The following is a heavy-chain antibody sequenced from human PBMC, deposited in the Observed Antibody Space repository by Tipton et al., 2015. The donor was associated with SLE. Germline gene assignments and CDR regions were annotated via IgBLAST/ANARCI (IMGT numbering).Heavy chain of an antibody. CDR2: IRSNTNGGTT. CDR3: TRGYCRGLNCYEDAFDI. CDR1: GLTFCSYS. J-gene: IGHJ3*02. Sequence: SLRLSCAASGLTFCSYSMNCVRQAPGKGLGWLGCIRSNTNGGTTEDAASVNGRFSISRDDSKAIAYLQMNSLKTEDTAVYYCTRGYCRGLNCYEDAFDIWGQGTMVTVSS. D-gene: IGHD2-15*01. V-gene: IGHV3-49*04.